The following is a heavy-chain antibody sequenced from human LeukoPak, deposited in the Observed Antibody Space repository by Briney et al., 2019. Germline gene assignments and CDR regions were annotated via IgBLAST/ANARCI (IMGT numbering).Heavy chain of an antibody. V-gene: IGHV4-39*01. CDR2: IFYTGST. Sequence: SETLSLTCSVVGASVYSGDYYWAWIRQPPGENLEYIGSIFYTGSTYDNPSLTGRFSMSVDTSKNQFSLHLASVTATDTAVYYCARRGVYGSENYFEYWGRGALVIVSS. CDR3: ARRGVYGSENYFEY. J-gene: IGHJ4*02. D-gene: IGHD3-10*01. CDR1: GASVYSGDYY.